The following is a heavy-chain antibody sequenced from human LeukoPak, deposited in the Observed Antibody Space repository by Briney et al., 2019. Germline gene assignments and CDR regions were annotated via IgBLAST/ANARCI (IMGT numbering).Heavy chain of an antibody. Sequence: GGSLRLSCAASGFTFSSYSMNWVRQAPGKGLEWVSYISSTGSSVYYADSVKGRFTISRDIAKNSLYLQMNSLRAEDTAVYYCASYSGSYYSTDYWGQGTLVTVSS. CDR1: GFTFSSYS. CDR3: ASYSGSYYSTDY. J-gene: IGHJ4*02. V-gene: IGHV3-48*04. D-gene: IGHD1-26*01. CDR2: ISSTGSSV.